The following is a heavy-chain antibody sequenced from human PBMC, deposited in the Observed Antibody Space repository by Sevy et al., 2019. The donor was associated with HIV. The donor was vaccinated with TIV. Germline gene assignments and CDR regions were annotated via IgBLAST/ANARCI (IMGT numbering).Heavy chain of an antibody. CDR1: GYTFTTYA. V-gene: IGHV1-18*01. J-gene: IGHJ4*02. CDR2: ISVNNGNR. Sequence: ASVKVSCKASGYTFTTYAITWVRQAPGEGLEWMGWISVNNGNRNYAQKVQDRVTMTTDTSTKPAYMELRSLRSDDTAMYYCARVVMSSSWPCFDYWGQGTLVTVSS. CDR3: ARVVMSSSWPCFDY. D-gene: IGHD6-13*01.